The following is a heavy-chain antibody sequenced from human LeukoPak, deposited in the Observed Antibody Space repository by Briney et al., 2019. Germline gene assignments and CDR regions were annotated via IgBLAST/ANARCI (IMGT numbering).Heavy chain of an antibody. D-gene: IGHD3-9*01. Sequence: GGSLRLSCAASGFAFSTYWMDWVRQAPGKGLEGVGNLNLEGSVKHSADSVRGRFTLSRDNARNTVYIQKKAQSGEDTAVYYCTRNFVFWGQGTLVTASS. J-gene: IGHJ4*02. CDR3: TRNFVF. V-gene: IGHV3-7*01. CDR2: LNLEGSVK. CDR1: GFAFSTYW.